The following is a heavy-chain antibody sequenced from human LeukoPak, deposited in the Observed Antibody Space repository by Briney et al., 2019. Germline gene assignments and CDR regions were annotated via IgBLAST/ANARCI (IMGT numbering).Heavy chain of an antibody. CDR3: ARDDGSGDFDY. D-gene: IGHD3-10*01. J-gene: IGHJ4*02. Sequence: ASVKVSCKASGYTFTSYGISWVRQATGQGLEWMGWMNPNRGNTGYAQKFQGRVTMTRNTSISTAYMELSSLRSEDTAVYYCARDDGSGDFDYWGQGTLVTVSS. CDR1: GYTFTSYG. CDR2: MNPNRGNT. V-gene: IGHV1-8*02.